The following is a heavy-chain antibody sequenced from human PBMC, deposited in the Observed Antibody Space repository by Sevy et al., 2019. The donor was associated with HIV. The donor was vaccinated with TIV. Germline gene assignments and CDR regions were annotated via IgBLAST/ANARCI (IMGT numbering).Heavy chain of an antibody. CDR1: GGSVNNNY. V-gene: IGHV4-59*02. CDR3: ACQRQYAGHFDY. D-gene: IGHD2-2*01. Sequence: SETLSLTCTVSGGSVNNNYWSWIRQPPGKGLGWIGFISYSGSTIYNPSLRSRVTISEDTSRNQFSLRLSSVTAADTAVYYCACQRQYAGHFDYWGQGTLVTVSS. J-gene: IGHJ4*02. CDR2: ISYSGST.